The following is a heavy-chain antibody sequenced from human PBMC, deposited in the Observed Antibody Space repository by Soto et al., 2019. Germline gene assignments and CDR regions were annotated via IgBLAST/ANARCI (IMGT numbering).Heavy chain of an antibody. CDR3: ARVRALEIAVRPVDF. Sequence: PGGTLSLTCTASGFTFSSYATQWVRQAPGTGLEWLAVISYDGNSNYYADSVKGRFTISSDKSKNTLYLQMNSLRAEDTAVYYCARVRALEIAVRPVDFWGQGTMVTVSS. CDR2: ISYDGNSN. J-gene: IGHJ4*02. V-gene: IGHV3-30-3*01. CDR1: GFTFSSYA.